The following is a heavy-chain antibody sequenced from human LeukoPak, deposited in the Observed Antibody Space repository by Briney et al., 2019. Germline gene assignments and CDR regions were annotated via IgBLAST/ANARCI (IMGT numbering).Heavy chain of an antibody. Sequence: LTGGSLRLSCAASGFTFSSYPMSWVRQAPGKGLEWVSGISGSGGGTFYPESVKGRSIISRDNSKNTLYLQMNSLRAEDTAVYYCAKGSGTRAFDIWGQGTMVTVSS. J-gene: IGHJ3*02. CDR3: AKGSGTRAFDI. CDR1: GFTFSSYP. V-gene: IGHV3-23*01. CDR2: ISGSGGGT. D-gene: IGHD3-10*01.